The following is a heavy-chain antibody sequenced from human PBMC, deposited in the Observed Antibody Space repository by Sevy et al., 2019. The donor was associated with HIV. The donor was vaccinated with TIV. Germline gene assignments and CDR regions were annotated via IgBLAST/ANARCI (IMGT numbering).Heavy chain of an antibody. V-gene: IGHV1-18*01. D-gene: IGHD3-16*01. CDR3: AGVSWGHMDV. Sequence: ASVKVSCKTYGYTFALSEHGISWVRQAPGQGLEWMGTISGDYGHTNYVQKFQVRHALTTDTSTGTAYMELTYLSSDDTATYYCAGVSWGHMDVWGQGTTVTVSS. J-gene: IGHJ6*02. CDR2: ISGDYGHT. CDR1: GYTFALSEHG.